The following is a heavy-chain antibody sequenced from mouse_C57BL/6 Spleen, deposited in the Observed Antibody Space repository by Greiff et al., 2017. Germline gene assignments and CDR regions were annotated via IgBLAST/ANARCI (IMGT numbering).Heavy chain of an antibody. J-gene: IGHJ2*01. CDR3: AREVPSYGSSSWYFDY. CDR2: IDPSDSET. D-gene: IGHD1-1*01. Sequence: QVQLQQPGAELVRPGSSVKLSCKASGYTFTSYWMHWVKQRPIQGLEWIGNIDPSDSETHYNQKFKDKATLTVDKSSSTAYMQLSSLTSEDSAVYYCAREVPSYGSSSWYFDYWGQGTTLTVSS. V-gene: IGHV1-52*01. CDR1: GYTFTSYW.